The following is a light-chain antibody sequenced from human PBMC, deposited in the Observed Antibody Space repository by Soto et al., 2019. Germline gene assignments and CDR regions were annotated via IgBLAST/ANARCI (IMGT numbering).Light chain of an antibody. CDR3: QQYNSWLWT. CDR1: QSVSSK. J-gene: IGKJ1*01. CDR2: GAS. V-gene: IGKV3-15*01. Sequence: EIVMTRSPATLSVSPGERATLSFRASQSVSSKLAWYQQKPGQAPRLLIYGASTRATGIPARFSGSGSGTEFTLIISSLQSEDSAVYYCQQYNSWLWTFGQGTKVDI.